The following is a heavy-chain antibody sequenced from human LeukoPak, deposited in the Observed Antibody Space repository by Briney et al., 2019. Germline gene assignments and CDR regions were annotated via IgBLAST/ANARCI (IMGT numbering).Heavy chain of an antibody. CDR2: IIAILGIA. V-gene: IGHV1-69*04. CDR1: GGTFSSYA. CDR3: ARVDCSGGSCYSENNWFDP. D-gene: IGHD2-15*01. J-gene: IGHJ5*02. Sequence: ASVTVSFTASGGTFSSYAISWVRQAPGQGLEWMGRIIAILGIANYAQKFQGRVTITADKSTSTAYMELSSLRSEDTAVYYCARVDCSGGSCYSENNWFDPWGQGTLVTVSS.